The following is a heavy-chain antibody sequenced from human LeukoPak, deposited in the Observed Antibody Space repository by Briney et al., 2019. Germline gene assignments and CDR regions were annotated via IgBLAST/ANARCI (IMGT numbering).Heavy chain of an antibody. Sequence: SETLSLTCTVSGGSISSYYWSWIRQTAGKGLEWIGRIYTSGSTNYNPSLKSRVTMSVDTSKNQFSLKLSSVTAADTAVYYCARDELLLTDFGFNAFDIWGQGTMVTVSS. CDR2: IYTSGST. CDR3: ARDELLLTDFGFNAFDI. V-gene: IGHV4-4*07. J-gene: IGHJ3*02. D-gene: IGHD2-15*01. CDR1: GGSISSYY.